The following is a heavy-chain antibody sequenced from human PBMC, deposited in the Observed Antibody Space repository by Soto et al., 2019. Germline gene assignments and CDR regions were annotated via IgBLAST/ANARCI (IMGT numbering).Heavy chain of an antibody. CDR1: GYTFTSYY. CDR2: INPSGGST. J-gene: IGHJ4*02. Sequence: ASVKVSCKASGYTFTSYYMHWVRQAPGQGLEWMGIINPSGGSTSYAQKFQGRVTMTRDTSTSTVYMELSSLRSEDTAVYYCARDQCPVTTFRVFDYWGQGTLVTVPS. CDR3: ARDQCPVTTFRVFDY. D-gene: IGHD4-17*01. V-gene: IGHV1-46*03.